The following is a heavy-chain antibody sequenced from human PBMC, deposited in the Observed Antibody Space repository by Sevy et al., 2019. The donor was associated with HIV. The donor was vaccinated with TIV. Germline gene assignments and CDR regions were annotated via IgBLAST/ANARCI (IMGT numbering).Heavy chain of an antibody. V-gene: IGHV3-23*01. D-gene: IGHD6-13*01. Sequence: GGSLRLSCAASGFTFSSYAMSWVRQAPGKGLEWVSAISGSGGSTYYADSVKGRFIISRDNSKNTLYLQMNSLRAEDTAVYYCARPTGHSSSWHDAFDIWGQGTMVTVSS. CDR2: ISGSGGST. CDR1: GFTFSSYA. J-gene: IGHJ3*02. CDR3: ARPTGHSSSWHDAFDI.